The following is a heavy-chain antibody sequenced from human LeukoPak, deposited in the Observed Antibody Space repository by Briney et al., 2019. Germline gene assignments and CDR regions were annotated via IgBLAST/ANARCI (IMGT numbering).Heavy chain of an antibody. Sequence: GGSLRLSCAASGFTFSSYAMSWVRLAPGKGLEWVSAISGSGGSTYYADSVKGRFTISRDNSKNTLYLQMNSLRAEDTAVYYCAKLLAAAGTEYHYWGQGTLVTVSS. J-gene: IGHJ4*02. CDR2: ISGSGGST. CDR1: GFTFSSYA. V-gene: IGHV3-23*01. D-gene: IGHD6-13*01. CDR3: AKLLAAAGTEYHY.